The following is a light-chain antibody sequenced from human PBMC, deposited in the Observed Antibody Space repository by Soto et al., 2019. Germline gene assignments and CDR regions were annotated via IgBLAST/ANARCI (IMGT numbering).Light chain of an antibody. CDR2: GAS. CDR1: QTIRTN. CDR3: QHYVTSLTT. J-gene: IGKJ1*01. Sequence: EIVMTQSPATLSVSPGETVTLSCRASQTIRTNLAWYQHNPGQSPRLLIYGASTRATGIPARFSGSGSGTDFTLTISRLEPEDFAVYYCQHYVTSLTTFGQGTKVDIK. V-gene: IGKV3-15*01.